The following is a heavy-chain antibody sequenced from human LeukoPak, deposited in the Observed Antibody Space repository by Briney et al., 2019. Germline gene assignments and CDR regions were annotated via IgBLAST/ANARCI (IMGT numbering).Heavy chain of an antibody. CDR1: GFTFSSYG. CDR3: AKAPFPKGSGSPNWFDP. V-gene: IGHV3-30*18. D-gene: IGHD3-10*01. CDR2: ISYDGSNK. J-gene: IGHJ5*02. Sequence: PGGSLRLSCAASGFTFSSYGMRWVRQAPGKGLEWVAVISYDGSNKYYADSVKGRFTISRDNSKNTLYLQMNSLRAEDTAVYYCAKAPFPKGSGSPNWFDPWGQGTLVTVSS.